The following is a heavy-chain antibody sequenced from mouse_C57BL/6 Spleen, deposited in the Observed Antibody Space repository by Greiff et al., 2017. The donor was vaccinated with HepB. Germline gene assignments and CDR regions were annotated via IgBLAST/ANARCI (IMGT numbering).Heavy chain of an antibody. CDR2: ISSGGSTI. Sequence: EVKLMESGGGLVKPGGSLKLSCAASGFTFSDYGMHWVRQAPEKGLEWVAYISSGGSTIYYADTVKGRFTISRDNAKNTLFLQMTSLRSEDTAMYYCAPITTVVATDYAMDYWGQGTSVTVSS. D-gene: IGHD1-1*01. CDR3: APITTVVATDYAMDY. CDR1: GFTFSDYG. J-gene: IGHJ4*01. V-gene: IGHV5-17*01.